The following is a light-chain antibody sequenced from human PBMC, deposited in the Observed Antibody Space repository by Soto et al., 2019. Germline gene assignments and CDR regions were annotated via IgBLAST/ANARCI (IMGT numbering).Light chain of an antibody. V-gene: IGLV2-11*01. CDR3: CSYAGSYTVV. CDR2: DVS. J-gene: IGLJ2*01. CDR1: SSDVGGYNY. Sequence: QSVLTQPRSVSESPGQSVTISCTGTSSDVGGYNYVSWYQQHPGKAPKLMIYDVSKRPSGVPDRFSGSKSGNTASLTISGLQAEDEADYYCCSYAGSYTVVFGGGTELTVL.